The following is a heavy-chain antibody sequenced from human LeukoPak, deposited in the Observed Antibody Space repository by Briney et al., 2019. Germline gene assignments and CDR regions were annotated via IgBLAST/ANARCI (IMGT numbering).Heavy chain of an antibody. Sequence: GGSLRLSCATSGFSFSSFWMSWVRQAPGKGLEWVANIKKDGSEKYYVDSVKGRFTISRDNVKNSLYLQMNSLRAEDTGVYYCARGYYDFWSGYWAPTDYWGQGTLVTVSS. J-gene: IGHJ4*02. D-gene: IGHD3-3*01. CDR2: IKKDGSEK. V-gene: IGHV3-7*03. CDR1: GFSFSSFW. CDR3: ARGYYDFWSGYWAPTDY.